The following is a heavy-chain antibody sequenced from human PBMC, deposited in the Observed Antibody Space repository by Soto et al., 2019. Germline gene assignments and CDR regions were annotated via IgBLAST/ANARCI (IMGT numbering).Heavy chain of an antibody. CDR3: ARCGLQFKGDN. D-gene: IGHD1-26*01. CDR2: IIPIVGTA. J-gene: IGHJ4*02. CDR1: GGTFSSYA. V-gene: IGHV1-69*12. Sequence: QVQLVQSGAEVKKPGSSVQVSCKASGGTFSSYAIRLVRQAPGQGLEGMGGIIPIVGTANYAQMFQGRVTITADEATSTAYMELSSVSSEDTAVYYSARCGLQFKGDNWGQGTLVTVSS.